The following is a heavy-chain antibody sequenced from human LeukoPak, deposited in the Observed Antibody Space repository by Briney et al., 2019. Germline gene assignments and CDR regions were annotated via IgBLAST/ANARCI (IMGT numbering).Heavy chain of an antibody. D-gene: IGHD6-6*01. Sequence: PGGSLRLSCAASGFTFSSYAMTWVRQAPGKGLEWVSTIYPSESSTYYADSVMGRFAISRDNSKSTLYLQMDGLRPKDTAVYYCAKGSSSSNYYYGMDVWGQGTTVTVSS. CDR3: AKGSSSSNYYYGMDV. J-gene: IGHJ6*02. CDR2: IYPSESST. V-gene: IGHV3-23*01. CDR1: GFTFSSYA.